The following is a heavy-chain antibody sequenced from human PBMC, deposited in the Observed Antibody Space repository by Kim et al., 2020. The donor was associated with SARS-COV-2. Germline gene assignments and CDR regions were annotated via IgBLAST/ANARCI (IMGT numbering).Heavy chain of an antibody. D-gene: IGHD1-20*01. J-gene: IGHJ6*02. CDR3: ATSPGGNRNAYYFLMDV. Sequence: ASVKVSCKASGYTFTTSTMHWVRQAPGQSLEWMGRINAGNGNTKYSQKFQDRVTISRDTSASTAYMELSSLKSEDTAVYYCATSPGGNRNAYYFLMDVWGQGTTVTVSS. CDR1: GYTFTTST. CDR2: INAGNGNT. V-gene: IGHV1-3*01.